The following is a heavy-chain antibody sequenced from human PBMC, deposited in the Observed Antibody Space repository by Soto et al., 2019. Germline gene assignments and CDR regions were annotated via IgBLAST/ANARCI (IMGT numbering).Heavy chain of an antibody. D-gene: IGHD1-26*01. J-gene: IGHJ6*02. CDR2: IYYSGGT. Sequence: SETLSLTCTVSGGSINTYYWTWIRQPPGKGLEWIGYIYYSGGTNYHPSLKSRVTISVDTSKNQFSLKLSSVTAADTAVYYCERDTPGAGLDGMDVWGQGTTVTVSS. CDR3: ERDTPGAGLDGMDV. CDR1: GGSINTYY. V-gene: IGHV4-59*01.